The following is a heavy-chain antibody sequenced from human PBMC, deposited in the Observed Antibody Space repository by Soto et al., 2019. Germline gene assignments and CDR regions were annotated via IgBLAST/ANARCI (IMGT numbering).Heavy chain of an antibody. J-gene: IGHJ6*02. CDR2: IIPLFGTT. CDR3: AAELGFGKLSVV. V-gene: IGHV1-69*01. Sequence: QVQVVQYGVEVRRPGSSVKVSCKASGDTFKNCVISWVRQAPGQGLEWMGGIIPLFGTTDFAQRLQGRLTITTDESTTTAYMELSRLRSEDTATYYCAAELGFGKLSVVWGQGTTVIVAS. D-gene: IGHD3-10*01. CDR1: GDTFKNCV.